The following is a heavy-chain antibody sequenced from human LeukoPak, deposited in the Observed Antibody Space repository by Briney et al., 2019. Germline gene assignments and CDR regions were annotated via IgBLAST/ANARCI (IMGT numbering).Heavy chain of an antibody. D-gene: IGHD1-26*01. CDR3: ARAFPSSGSYFDY. V-gene: IGHV3-53*01. Sequence: GGSLRLSCAASGFTVSSNYMSWVRQAPGQGLEWVSVIYSGGSTYYADSVKGRFTISRDNSKNTLYLQMNSLRAEDTAVYYCARAFPSSGSYFDYWGQGTLVTVSS. CDR1: GFTVSSNY. CDR2: IYSGGST. J-gene: IGHJ4*02.